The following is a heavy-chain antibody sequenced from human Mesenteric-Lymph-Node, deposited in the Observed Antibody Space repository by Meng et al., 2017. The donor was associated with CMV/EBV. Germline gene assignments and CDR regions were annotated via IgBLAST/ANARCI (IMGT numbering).Heavy chain of an antibody. J-gene: IGHJ4*02. CDR2: MNQDGSER. Sequence: GESLKISCAASGFTFTSYWLTWVRQAPGKGLEWVANMNQDGSERYYVDAVKARFTISRDNARDSLYLQMNSLRAEDTAMYYCATDTHGYFDYWGQGTLVTVSS. CDR3: ATDTHGYFDY. V-gene: IGHV3-7*01. CDR1: GFTFTSYW.